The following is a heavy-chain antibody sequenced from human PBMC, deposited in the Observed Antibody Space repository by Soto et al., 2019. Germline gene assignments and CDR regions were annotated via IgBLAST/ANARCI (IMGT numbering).Heavy chain of an antibody. V-gene: IGHV3-33*01. CDR2: IWYDGSNK. J-gene: IGHJ4*02. CDR3: ARDQRVGVILGYFDY. Sequence: QVQLVESGGGVVQPGRSLRLSCAASGFTFSSYGMHWVRQAPGKGLEWVAVIWYDGSNKYYADSVKGRFTISRDNSKNTLYLQMNSLRAEDTAVYYCARDQRVGVILGYFDYWGQGTLVTVSS. D-gene: IGHD3-10*01. CDR1: GFTFSSYG.